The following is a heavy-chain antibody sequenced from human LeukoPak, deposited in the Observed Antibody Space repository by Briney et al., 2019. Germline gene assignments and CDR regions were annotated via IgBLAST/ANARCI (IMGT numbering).Heavy chain of an antibody. CDR2: ISGSGVST. D-gene: IGHD5/OR15-5a*01. J-gene: IGHJ3*02. Sequence: PGGSLRLSCAASGFTLRSYAMNWVRQAPGKGLEWVSGISGSGVSTYYADSVKGRFTISRDNSKDTLYLQMNSLRAEDTALYYCAKDSSYTVYDAFDIWGQGTMVTVSS. V-gene: IGHV3-23*01. CDR3: AKDSSYTVYDAFDI. CDR1: GFTLRSYA.